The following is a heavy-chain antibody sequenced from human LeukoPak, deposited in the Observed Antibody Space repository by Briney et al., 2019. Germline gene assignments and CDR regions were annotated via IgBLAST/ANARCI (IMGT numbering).Heavy chain of an antibody. CDR2: SRNKAQSYST. V-gene: IGHV3-72*01. Sequence: AGGSLRLSCAASGFTFSDHYMDWVRQAPGKGLEWVGRSRNKAQSYSTEYAASVRGRFTISRDESRNSLFLEMFSLKIEDTAVYYCGRVLVSDVSYRTDYWGQGTLVSVSS. CDR1: GFTFSDHY. J-gene: IGHJ4*02. D-gene: IGHD3-10*01. CDR3: GRVLVSDVSYRTDY.